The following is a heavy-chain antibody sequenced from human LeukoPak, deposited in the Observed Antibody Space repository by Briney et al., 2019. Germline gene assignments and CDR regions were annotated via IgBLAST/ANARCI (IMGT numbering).Heavy chain of an antibody. CDR1: GFTFSSYA. Sequence: PGGSLRLSCAGTGFTFSSYAMSWVRQAPGKGLEWVSGISGSGGSTYYADSVKGRFTISRDNSKNTLYLQMNSLRAEDTAVYYCAKGGIYSSSADYWGQGTLVTVSS. J-gene: IGHJ4*02. D-gene: IGHD6-6*01. CDR3: AKGGIYSSSADY. CDR2: ISGSGGST. V-gene: IGHV3-23*01.